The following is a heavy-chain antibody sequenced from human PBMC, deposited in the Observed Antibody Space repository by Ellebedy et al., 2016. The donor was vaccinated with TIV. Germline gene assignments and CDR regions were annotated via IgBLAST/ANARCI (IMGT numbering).Heavy chain of an antibody. CDR3: ARDSGRRNSWDTDY. V-gene: IGHV3-15*07. Sequence: LSLTCAASGFSLSNAWMNWVRQTPGKGLEWVGRIESEADGGTTVYTAPVRGRFTISRGDSRNTLYLQINSLRAEDTAMYYCARDSGRRNSWDTDYWGQGTQVTVSS. D-gene: IGHD3-10*01. CDR2: IESEADGGTT. CDR1: GFSLSNAW. J-gene: IGHJ4*02.